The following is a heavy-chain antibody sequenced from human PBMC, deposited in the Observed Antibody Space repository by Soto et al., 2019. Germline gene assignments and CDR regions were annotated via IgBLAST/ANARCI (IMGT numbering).Heavy chain of an antibody. D-gene: IGHD2-15*01. CDR3: ARGGRRYCSGGSCYRLNYFDY. Sequence: ASVKVSCKASGYTFTSYDINWVRQATGQGLEWMGWMNPNSGNTGYAQKFQGRVTMTRNTSISTAYMELSSLRSEDTAVYYCARGGRRYCSGGSCYRLNYFDYRGQGTLVTVSS. J-gene: IGHJ4*02. CDR1: GYTFTSYD. V-gene: IGHV1-8*01. CDR2: MNPNSGNT.